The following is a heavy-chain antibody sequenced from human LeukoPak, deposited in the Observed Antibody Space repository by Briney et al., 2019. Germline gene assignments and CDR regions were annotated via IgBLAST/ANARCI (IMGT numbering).Heavy chain of an antibody. D-gene: IGHD1-14*01. Sequence: PGGSLRLSCTASGLTFSTSGFNWGRQAPREGLEWVASIGPTGSDRYHADPIKGRFTISRDNANTFLSLQMNSLRAEDTAVYYCATETNGRHYDYWGQGTLLTVPS. CDR3: ATETNGRHYDY. V-gene: IGHV3-21*06. CDR2: IGPTGSDR. CDR1: GLTFSTSG. J-gene: IGHJ4*02.